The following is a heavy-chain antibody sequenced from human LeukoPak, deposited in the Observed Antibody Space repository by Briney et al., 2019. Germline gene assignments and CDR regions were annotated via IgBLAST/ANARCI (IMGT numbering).Heavy chain of an antibody. CDR2: ISGDGGST. CDR3: AKDMEGRDSGTRFDY. Sequence: GGSLRLSCAASGFTVSSNYMSWVRQAPGKGLEWVSLISGDGGSTYYADSVKGRFTISRDNSKNSLYLQMNSLRTEDTALYYCAKDMEGRDSGTRFDYWGQGTLVTVSS. CDR1: GFTVSSNY. V-gene: IGHV3-43*02. J-gene: IGHJ4*02. D-gene: IGHD1-26*01.